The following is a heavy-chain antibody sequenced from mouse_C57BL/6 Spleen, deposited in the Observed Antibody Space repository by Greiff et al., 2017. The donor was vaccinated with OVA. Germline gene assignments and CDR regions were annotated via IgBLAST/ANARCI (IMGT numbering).Heavy chain of an antibody. D-gene: IGHD2-4*01. Sequence: EVQLVESGGGLVQPKGSLKLSCAASGFSFNTYAMNWVRQAPGKGLEWVARIRSKSNNYATYYADSVKDRFTISRDDSESMLYLQMNNLKTEDTAMYYCVRRSDYDPFAYWGQGTLVTVSA. CDR2: IRSKSNNYAT. J-gene: IGHJ3*01. CDR3: VRRSDYDPFAY. V-gene: IGHV10-1*01. CDR1: GFSFNTYA.